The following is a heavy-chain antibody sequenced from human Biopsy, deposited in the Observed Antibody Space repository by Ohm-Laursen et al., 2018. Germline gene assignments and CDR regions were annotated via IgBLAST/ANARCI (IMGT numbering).Heavy chain of an antibody. V-gene: IGHV1-8*01. CDR2: MNPDSGNT. Sequence: VKVSCKTSGYTFTSYEINWVRQATGQGLEWLGWMNPDSGNTGYAQNFQGRVTMTRNTSISTAYMELSSLRSEDTAVYFCARADPPLFYYGSGSSNWFDPWGQGTLVIVSS. CDR1: GYTFTSYE. CDR3: ARADPPLFYYGSGSSNWFDP. D-gene: IGHD3-10*01. J-gene: IGHJ5*02.